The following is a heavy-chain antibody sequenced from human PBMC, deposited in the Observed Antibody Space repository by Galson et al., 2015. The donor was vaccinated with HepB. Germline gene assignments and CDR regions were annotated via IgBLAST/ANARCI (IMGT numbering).Heavy chain of an antibody. J-gene: IGHJ4*02. V-gene: IGHV1-69*10. CDR3: ARGLGANCGGDCPFDY. CDR1: GGTFSSYA. CDR2: IIPILGIA. Sequence: SVKVSCKASGGTFSSYAISWVRQAPGQGLEWMGGIIPILGIANYAQKFQGRVTITADKSTSTAYMELSSLRSEDTAVYYCARGLGANCGGDCPFDYWGQGTLVTVSS. D-gene: IGHD2-21*01.